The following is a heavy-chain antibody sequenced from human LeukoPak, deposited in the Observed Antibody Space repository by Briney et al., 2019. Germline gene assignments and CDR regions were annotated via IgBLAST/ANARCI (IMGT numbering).Heavy chain of an antibody. J-gene: IGHJ4*02. CDR3: AREWDS. CDR2: ISSSSSTM. Sequence: GGSLRLSCAASGFTFSSYSMNWVRQAPGKGLEWVTYISSSSSTMYYVDSVKGRFTISRDNAKNSLYLQMNSLRDEDTAVYFCAREWDSWGQGTLVTVSS. CDR1: GFTFSSYS. V-gene: IGHV3-48*02.